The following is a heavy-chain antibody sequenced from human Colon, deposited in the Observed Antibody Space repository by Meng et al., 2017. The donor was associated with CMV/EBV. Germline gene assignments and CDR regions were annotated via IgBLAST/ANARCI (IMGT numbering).Heavy chain of an antibody. D-gene: IGHD1-1*01. CDR1: GFLFSNYG. CDR2: IYGGGGT. Sequence: GESLKISCAASGFLFSNYGMHWVRQAPGKGLEWVSVIYGGGGTDYGDSVKGRFTISRDSSQNTVYLQMNGLRAEDTAVYYCGRDPGLPNGIHVWGQGTTVTVSS. CDR3: GRDPGLPNGIHV. V-gene: IGHV3-NL1*01. J-gene: IGHJ6*02.